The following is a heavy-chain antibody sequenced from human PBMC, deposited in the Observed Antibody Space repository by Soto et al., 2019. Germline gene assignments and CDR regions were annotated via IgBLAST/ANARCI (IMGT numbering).Heavy chain of an antibody. J-gene: IGHJ3*02. V-gene: IGHV1-69*13. CDR3: ARVYYYDSSAKGPFAFDI. D-gene: IGHD3-22*01. CDR2: IIPIFGTA. Sequence: SVKVSCKASGGTFSSYAISWVRQAPGQGLEWMGGIIPIFGTANYAQKFQGRVTITADESTSTAYMELSSLRSEGTAVYYCARVYYYDSSAKGPFAFDIWGQGTMVTV. CDR1: GGTFSSYA.